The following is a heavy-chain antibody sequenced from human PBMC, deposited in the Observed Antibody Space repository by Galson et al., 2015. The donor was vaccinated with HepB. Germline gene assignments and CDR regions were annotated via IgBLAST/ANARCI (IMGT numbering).Heavy chain of an antibody. J-gene: IGHJ6*02. CDR2: IWYDGSNK. D-gene: IGHD2-15*01. V-gene: IGHV3-33*01. CDR1: GFTFSSYG. CDR3: ARERDGYCSGGSCYSVYNYYGMDV. Sequence: SLRLSCAASGFTFSSYGMHWVRQAPGKGLEWVAVIWYDGSNKKYGDSVKGRFTISRDNSKNTLDLQMKSLRAEDTAVYYCARERDGYCSGGSCYSVYNYYGMDVWGQGTTVTVSS.